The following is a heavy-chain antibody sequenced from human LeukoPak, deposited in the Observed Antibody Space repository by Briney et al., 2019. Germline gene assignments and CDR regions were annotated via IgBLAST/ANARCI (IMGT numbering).Heavy chain of an antibody. D-gene: IGHD1-1*01. J-gene: IGHJ4*02. CDR2: TRNKANSYTT. Sequence: PGGSLRLSCAASGFTFSDHYMDWVRQAPGKGLEWVGRTRNKANSYTTVYAASVKGRFTISRDESENSLLLQMNSLKTEDTAVYYCARGYNSFDFWGQGTLVTVSS. CDR3: ARGYNSFDF. CDR1: GFTFSDHY. V-gene: IGHV3-72*01.